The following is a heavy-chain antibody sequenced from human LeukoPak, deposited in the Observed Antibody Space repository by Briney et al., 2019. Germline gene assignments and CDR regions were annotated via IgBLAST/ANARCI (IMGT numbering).Heavy chain of an antibody. CDR2: ISDSGDRT. CDR1: GFTFSSHA. V-gene: IGHV3-64*02. Sequence: PGGSPRLSCAASGFTFSSHAMHWVRQAPGKGLECLSTISDSGDRTYYAEPVKGRFSVSRDNSKNTLYLQMDSLRPEDVAVYYCARGREGAKTRYFDLWGRGTLVAVSS. CDR3: ARGREGAKTRYFDL. J-gene: IGHJ2*01. D-gene: IGHD1-26*01.